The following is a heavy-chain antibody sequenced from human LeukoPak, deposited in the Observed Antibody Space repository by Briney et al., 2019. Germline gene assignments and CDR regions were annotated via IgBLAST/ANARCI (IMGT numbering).Heavy chain of an antibody. J-gene: IGHJ4*02. CDR3: AREVAAAAGFDY. V-gene: IGHV1-2*02. CDR2: INPNSGGT. Sequence: ASVKVSCKASGYIFTGYYMHWVRQAPGQGLEWMGWINPNSGGTNYAQKFQGRVTMTRDTSISTAYMELSRLRSDDTAVYYCAREVAAAAGFDYWGQGTLVTVSS. CDR1: GYIFTGYY. D-gene: IGHD6-13*01.